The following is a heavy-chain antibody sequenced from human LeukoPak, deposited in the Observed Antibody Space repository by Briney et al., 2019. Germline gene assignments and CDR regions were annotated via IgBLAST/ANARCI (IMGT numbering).Heavy chain of an antibody. CDR1: GGSISSYY. V-gene: IGHV4-59*01. Sequence: SETLSLTCTVSGGSISSYYWSWIRQPPGKGLEWIGYIYYSGSTNYNPSLQSRVTISVDTSKNQFSLKLSSVTAADTAVYYCARVWDDSSGRDYWGQGTLVTVSS. CDR3: ARVWDDSSGRDY. J-gene: IGHJ4*02. CDR2: IYYSGST. D-gene: IGHD6-19*01.